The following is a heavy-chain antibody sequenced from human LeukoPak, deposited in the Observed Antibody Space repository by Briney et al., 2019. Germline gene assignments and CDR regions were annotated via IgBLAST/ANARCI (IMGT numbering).Heavy chain of an antibody. Sequence: TGGSLRLSCAASGFTFSNAYMNWVRQAPGKGLEWVSGISWNSGSIGYADSVKGRFTISRDNAKDSLYLQMNSLRAEDTALYYCAKSKLRFLEWSLDYWGQGTLVTVSS. D-gene: IGHD3-3*01. V-gene: IGHV3-9*01. CDR3: AKSKLRFLEWSLDY. CDR1: GFTFSNAY. J-gene: IGHJ4*02. CDR2: ISWNSGSI.